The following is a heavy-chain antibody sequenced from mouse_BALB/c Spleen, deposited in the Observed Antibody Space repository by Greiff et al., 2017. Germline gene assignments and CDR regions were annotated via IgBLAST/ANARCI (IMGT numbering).Heavy chain of an antibody. D-gene: IGHD1-2*01. CDR3: ARSEDYGPYWYFDV. V-gene: IGHV1S56*01. CDR1: GYTFTSYY. J-gene: IGHJ1*01. CDR2: IYPGNVNT. Sequence: QVQLQQSGPELVKPGASVRISCKASGYTFTSYYIHWVKQRPGQGLEWIGWIYPGNVNTKYNEKFKGKATLTADKSSSTAYMQLSSLTSEDSAVYFCARSEDYGPYWYFDVWGAGTTVTVSS.